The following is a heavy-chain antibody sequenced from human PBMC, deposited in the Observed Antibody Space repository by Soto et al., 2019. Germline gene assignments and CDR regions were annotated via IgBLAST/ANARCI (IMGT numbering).Heavy chain of an antibody. D-gene: IGHD3-3*01. J-gene: IGHJ3*02. Sequence: QTLSLTCAISGDSVSSNSAAWNWIRQSPSRGLEWLGRTYYRSKWYNDYAVSVKSRITINPDTSKNQFSLQLNSVTPEDTAVYYCARDMPRHYDFWSGYYTHAFDIWGQGTMVT. CDR3: ARDMPRHYDFWSGYYTHAFDI. V-gene: IGHV6-1*01. CDR2: TYYRSKWYN. CDR1: GDSVSSNSAA.